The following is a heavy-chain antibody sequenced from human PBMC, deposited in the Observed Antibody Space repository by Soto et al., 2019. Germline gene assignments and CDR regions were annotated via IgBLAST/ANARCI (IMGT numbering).Heavy chain of an antibody. CDR2: IYYSGST. Sequence: QVQLQESGPGLVKPSETLSLTCTVSGGSISSYYWSWIRQPPGKGLEWIGYIYYSGSTNYNPSLKSRVTISVDTSKNQFSLKLSSVTAADTAVYYCARHTPPRIAAPYYFDYWGQGTLVTVSS. J-gene: IGHJ4*02. V-gene: IGHV4-59*08. CDR3: ARHTPPRIAAPYYFDY. D-gene: IGHD6-13*01. CDR1: GGSISSYY.